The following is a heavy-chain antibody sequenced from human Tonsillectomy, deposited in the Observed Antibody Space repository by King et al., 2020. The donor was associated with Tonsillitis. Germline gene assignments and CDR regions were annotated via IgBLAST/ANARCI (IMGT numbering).Heavy chain of an antibody. CDR3: ARGYYDFWSGYYPGGSYYYHGMDV. CDR1: GFTFSSYS. J-gene: IGHJ6*02. CDR2: ISSSSSYI. V-gene: IGHV3-21*01. D-gene: IGHD3-3*01. Sequence: VQLVESGGGLVKPGGSLRLSCAASGFTFSSYSMNWVRQAPGKGLEWVSSISSSSSYIYYADSVKGRFTISRDNAKNSLYLQMNSLRAEDTAVYYCARGYYDFWSGYYPGGSYYYHGMDVWGQGTTVTVSS.